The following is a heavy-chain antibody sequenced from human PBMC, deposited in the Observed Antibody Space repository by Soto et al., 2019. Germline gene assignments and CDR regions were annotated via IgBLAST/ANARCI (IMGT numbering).Heavy chain of an antibody. CDR3: ARVFRKIDAFDI. J-gene: IGHJ3*02. CDR2: ISSSSSYI. V-gene: IGHV3-21*01. Sequence: GGSLRLSCAASGFTFSSYSMNWVRQAPGKGLEWVSSISSSSSYIYYADSVKGRFTISRDNAKNSLYLQMNSLRAEDTAVYYCARVFRKIDAFDIWGQGTMVTVS. CDR1: GFTFSSYS.